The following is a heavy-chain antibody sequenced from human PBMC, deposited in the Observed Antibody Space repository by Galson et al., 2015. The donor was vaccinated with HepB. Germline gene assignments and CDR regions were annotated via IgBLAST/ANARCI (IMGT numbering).Heavy chain of an antibody. Sequence: SLRLSCAASGFLFSSHGMHWVRQAPGKGLEWVAVIWYDGSNKYYVGSVKGRFTISRDNSKNTLYLQMNSLRTEDTAVYYCARDRYCSATGCRGWFDSWGQGTLVTVSS. J-gene: IGHJ5*01. CDR1: GFLFSSHG. CDR2: IWYDGSNK. CDR3: ARDRYCSATGCRGWFDS. D-gene: IGHD2-15*01. V-gene: IGHV3-33*01.